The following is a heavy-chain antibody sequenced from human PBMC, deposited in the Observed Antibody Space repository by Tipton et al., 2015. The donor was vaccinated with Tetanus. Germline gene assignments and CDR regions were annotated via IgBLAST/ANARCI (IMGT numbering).Heavy chain of an antibody. V-gene: IGHV3-7*05. CDR3: AKKKYQGYSAFDI. D-gene: IGHD5-12*01. Sequence: SLRLSCATSGFTFSSYWMSWVRQAPAKGLEWVANINQDETEKNYVDSVKGRFTISRDNAKNSLFLQMNSLRAEDTALYYCAKKKYQGYSAFDIWGQGTMVTVSS. CDR1: GFTFSSYW. CDR2: INQDETEK. J-gene: IGHJ3*02.